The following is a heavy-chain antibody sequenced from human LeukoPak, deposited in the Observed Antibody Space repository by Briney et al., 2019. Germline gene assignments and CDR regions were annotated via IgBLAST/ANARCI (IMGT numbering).Heavy chain of an antibody. CDR3: ARKRGVGVDTNAFDI. D-gene: IGHD3-3*01. V-gene: IGHV1-2*02. J-gene: IGHJ3*02. CDR2: INPNSGGT. Sequence: ASVKVSCKASGYTFTGYYMHWVRQAPGQGLEWMGWINPNSGGTNYAQKFQGRVTMTRDTSIGTAYMELSRLRSDDTAVYYCARKRGVGVDTNAFDIWGQGTMVTVSS. CDR1: GYTFTGYY.